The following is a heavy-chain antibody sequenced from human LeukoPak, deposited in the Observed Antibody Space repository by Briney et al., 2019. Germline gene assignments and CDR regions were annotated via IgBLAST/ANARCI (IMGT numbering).Heavy chain of an antibody. CDR2: IYYSGST. V-gene: IGHV4-59*08. CDR3: ARRHYGSGNIDS. J-gene: IGHJ4*02. D-gene: IGHD3-10*01. Sequence: PSETLSLTCTVSGGSISSYYWSWIRQPPGRGLEWIGYIYYSGSTNYNPSLKSRVTISVDTSKNQFSLNLSSVTAADTALYYCARRHYGSGNIDSWGQGTLVTVSS. CDR1: GGSISSYY.